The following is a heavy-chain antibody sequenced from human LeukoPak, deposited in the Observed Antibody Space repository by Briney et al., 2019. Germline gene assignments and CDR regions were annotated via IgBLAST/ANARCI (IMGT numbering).Heavy chain of an antibody. CDR3: ARYGDFGRSFDVLDI. V-gene: IGHV1-18*01. Sequence: ASVKVSCKTSGYNFTNFGIGWVRQAPGHGLEWMGWINVYNGNTNYAQNLQGRVTLTTDTSTSTAYMEATSLRSDDTAIYFCARYGDFGRSFDVLDIWGQGTMVTVSS. CDR1: GYNFTNFG. J-gene: IGHJ3*02. CDR2: INVYNGNT. D-gene: IGHD4-17*01.